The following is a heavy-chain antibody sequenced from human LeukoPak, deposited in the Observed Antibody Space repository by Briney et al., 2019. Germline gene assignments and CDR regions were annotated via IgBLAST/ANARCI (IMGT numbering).Heavy chain of an antibody. Sequence: SVKVSCKASGGTFSSYAISWVRQAPGQGLEWMGGIIPIFGTANYAQKFQGRVTITADESTSTAYMELSSLRSEDTAVYYCARANCSSTSCYRGRFDYWGQGILVTVSS. CDR3: ARANCSSTSCYRGRFDY. D-gene: IGHD2-2*01. CDR1: GGTFSSYA. CDR2: IIPIFGTA. J-gene: IGHJ4*02. V-gene: IGHV1-69*13.